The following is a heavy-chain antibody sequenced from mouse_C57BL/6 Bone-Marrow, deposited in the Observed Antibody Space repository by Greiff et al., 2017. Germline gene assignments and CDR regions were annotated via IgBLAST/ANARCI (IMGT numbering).Heavy chain of an antibody. CDR3: SRCGNNGWYYFDY. CDR1: GYTFTTYP. V-gene: IGHV1-47*01. Sequence: QVQLKQSGAELVKPGASVKMSCKASGYTFTTYPIEWMKQNHGKSLEWIGNFHPYNDDTKYNEKFKGKATLTVDKSSSTVYLGHSRLTSDDSAVYYCSRCGNNGWYYFDYWGQGTTLTVSS. CDR2: FHPYNDDT. J-gene: IGHJ2*01. D-gene: IGHD1-1*02.